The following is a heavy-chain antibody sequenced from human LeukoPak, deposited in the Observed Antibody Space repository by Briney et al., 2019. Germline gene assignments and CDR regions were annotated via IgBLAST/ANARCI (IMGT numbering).Heavy chain of an antibody. J-gene: IGHJ4*02. CDR2: ISYRGST. CDR3: ARGRGLGVITPYSDS. V-gene: IGHV4-59*08. CDR1: GGSTSSDH. D-gene: IGHD3-16*02. Sequence: SETLSLTCTVSGGSTSSDHWSWIRQPPEKGLEWIGCISYRGSTNYNPSLKSRVTISVDTSKEHFSLKLTSVAAADTGVYYCARGRGLGVITPYSDSWGQGTLVTVSS.